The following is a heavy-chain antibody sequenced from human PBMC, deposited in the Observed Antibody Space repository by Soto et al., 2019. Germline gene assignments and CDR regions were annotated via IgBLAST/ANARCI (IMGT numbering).Heavy chain of an antibody. CDR3: ARVDKLGMATTS. V-gene: IGHV1-69*01. CDR1: GGTFSSYA. Sequence: QVQLVQSGAEVKKPGSSVRVSCKASGGTFSSYAISWVRQAPGQGLEWMGGIIPIFGTANYAQKFQGRVTITADESTSTAYMELSSLRSEDSAVYYCARVDKLGMATTSWGQGTLVTVSS. D-gene: IGHD5-12*01. CDR2: IIPIFGTA. J-gene: IGHJ4*02.